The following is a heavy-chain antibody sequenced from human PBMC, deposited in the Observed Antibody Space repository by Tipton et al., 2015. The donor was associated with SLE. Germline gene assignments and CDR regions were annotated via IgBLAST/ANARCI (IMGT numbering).Heavy chain of an antibody. CDR1: GGSISSYY. D-gene: IGHD3-22*01. CDR2: IYYSGST. J-gene: IGHJ4*02. Sequence: GLVKPSETLSLTCTVAGGSISSYYWSWIRQPPGKGLEWIGYIYYSGSTNYNPSLKSRVTISVETSKNQFSLRLSSVTAADTAVYYCSRDYYDSRGYTLFDYWGQGALVTVSS. V-gene: IGHV4-59*12. CDR3: SRDYYDSRGYTLFDY.